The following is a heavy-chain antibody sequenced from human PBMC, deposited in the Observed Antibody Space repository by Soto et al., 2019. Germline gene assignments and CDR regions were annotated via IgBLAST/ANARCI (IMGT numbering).Heavy chain of an antibody. V-gene: IGHV3-23*01. J-gene: IGHJ5*02. CDR1: GFTFSSYA. CDR3: AKEYLKYVFWSGNNWFDP. Sequence: GGSLRLSCAASGFTFSSYAMSWVRQAPGKGLEWVSAISGSGGSTYYADSVKGRFTISRDNSKNTLYLQMNSLRAEDTAVYYCAKEYLKYVFWSGNNWFDPWGQGTLVTVSS. CDR2: ISGSGGST. D-gene: IGHD3-3*01.